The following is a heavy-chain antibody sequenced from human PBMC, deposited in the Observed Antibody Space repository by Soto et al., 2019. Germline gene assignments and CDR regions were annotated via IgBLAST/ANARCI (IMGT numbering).Heavy chain of an antibody. CDR1: GGSISSGGAYY. CDR3: ARSPKGLGNFDY. V-gene: IGHV4-30-4*01. J-gene: IGHJ4*02. D-gene: IGHD3-10*01. Sequence: QVQLQESGPGLVKPSQTLSLTCAVSGGSISSGGAYYWSWIRQSPGKGLEWIAYIHYSGSTYYNSSLKSRLTMPVAXAKNQFSLKVSSVTAADTAVYYCARSPKGLGNFDYWGQGTLVTVSS. CDR2: IHYSGST.